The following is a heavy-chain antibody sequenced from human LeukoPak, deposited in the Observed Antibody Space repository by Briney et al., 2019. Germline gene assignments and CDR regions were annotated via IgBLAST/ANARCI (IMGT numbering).Heavy chain of an antibody. J-gene: IGHJ4*02. Sequence: GGSLRLSCAASGFTFSSYAMAWVRQPPGKGLEWVSLIYNDGGTAYYADSVKGRFTISRDNSRRIVYLQMDSLRPEDTAVYYCATDGYHYFDCWGQGTLVTVSS. CDR1: GFTFSSYA. CDR2: IYNDGGTA. D-gene: IGHD5-12*01. CDR3: ATDGYHYFDC. V-gene: IGHV3-23*03.